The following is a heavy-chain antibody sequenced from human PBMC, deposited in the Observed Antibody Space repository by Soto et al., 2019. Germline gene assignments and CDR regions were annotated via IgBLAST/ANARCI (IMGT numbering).Heavy chain of an antibody. CDR2: IYYNGGT. D-gene: IGHD3-3*01. CDR1: GDSVNSENSY. Sequence: SETLSLTCTVSGDSVNSENSYWNWIRQAPGKGPEWIGYIYYNGGTNYNPSLKSRATILLDTSTNQFSLKLSSVTAADTAVYYCARIYTIFGDFDTWGQGALVTVSS. CDR3: ARIYTIFGDFDT. J-gene: IGHJ5*02. V-gene: IGHV4-61*01.